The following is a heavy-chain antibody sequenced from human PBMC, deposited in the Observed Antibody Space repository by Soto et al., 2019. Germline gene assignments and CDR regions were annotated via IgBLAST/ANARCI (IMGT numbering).Heavy chain of an antibody. J-gene: IGHJ4*02. CDR2: IYYSGRT. D-gene: IGHD2-21*01. CDR1: GGSISSYY. Sequence: SETLSLTCTVSGGSISSYYWSWIRQPPGKGLEWIGYIYYSGRTNYNPSLKSRVTISVDTSKNQFSLKLSSVTAADTAVYYCARGLWSDRLLIWGRGTLVTVSS. CDR3: ARGLWSDRLLI. V-gene: IGHV4-59*01.